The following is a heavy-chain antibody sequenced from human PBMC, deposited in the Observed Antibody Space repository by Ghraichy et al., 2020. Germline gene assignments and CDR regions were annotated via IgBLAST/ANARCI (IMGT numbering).Heavy chain of an antibody. CDR2: ISYDGRNI. CDR3: ATDYDTIFDH. V-gene: IGHV3-30*04. CDR1: GFTFSRYA. J-gene: IGHJ4*02. D-gene: IGHD4-17*01. Sequence: GGSLRLSCTASGFTFSRYAIHWVRQAPGKGLEWVALISYDGRNIWYADSVKGRFTISRDNSKNTLYLQMNSLRGEDTAVYYCATDYDTIFDHWGQGTLVTVSS.